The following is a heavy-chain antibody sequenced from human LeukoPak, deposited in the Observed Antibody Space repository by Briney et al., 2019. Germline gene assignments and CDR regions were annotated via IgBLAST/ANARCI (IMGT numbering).Heavy chain of an antibody. J-gene: IGHJ6*03. CDR3: ARGEVATTTEMYYYYYYMDV. V-gene: IGHV4-61*02. Sequence: SETLSLTCTVSGGSISSGSYYWSWIRQLAGKGLEWIGRIYTSGSTNYNPSLKSRVTISVDTSKNQFSLKLSSVTAADTAVYYCARGEVATTTEMYYYYYYMDVWGKGTTVTISS. CDR2: IYTSGST. CDR1: GGSISSGSYY. D-gene: IGHD5-12*01.